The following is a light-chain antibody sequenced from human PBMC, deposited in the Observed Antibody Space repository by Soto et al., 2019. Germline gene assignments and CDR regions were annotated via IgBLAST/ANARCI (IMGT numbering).Light chain of an antibody. Sequence: EIVLPQSPAPLSLSPGERATLSCRASQSVSSYLVWYQQKLGQAPRLLIHDASNRATGIPARFSGSGSGTDFTLTVSSLEPEDFAVYYCQQRSNWRSLTFGGGTKVEIK. J-gene: IGKJ4*01. CDR1: QSVSSY. CDR3: QQRSNWRSLT. CDR2: DAS. V-gene: IGKV3-11*01.